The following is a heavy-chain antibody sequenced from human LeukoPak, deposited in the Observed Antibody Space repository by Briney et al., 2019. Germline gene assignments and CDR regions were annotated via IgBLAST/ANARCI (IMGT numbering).Heavy chain of an antibody. CDR3: ARDCSSWVYYFDY. CDR2: IKQDGSEK. Sequence: LPGGSLRLSCAASGFTFSSYWMSWVRQAPGKGLEWGANIKQDGSEKYYVDSVKGRFTISRDNAKNSLYLQMNSLRAEDTAVYYCARDCSSWVYYFDYWGQGTLVTVSS. CDR1: GFTFSSYW. D-gene: IGHD6-13*01. V-gene: IGHV3-7*01. J-gene: IGHJ4*02.